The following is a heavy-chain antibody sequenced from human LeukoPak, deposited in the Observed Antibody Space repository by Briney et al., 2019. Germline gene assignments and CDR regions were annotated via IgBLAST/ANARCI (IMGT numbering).Heavy chain of an antibody. J-gene: IGHJ4*02. V-gene: IGHV1-69*05. D-gene: IGHD5-12*01. CDR2: IIPIFGTA. CDR3: AREPSAITLKRAQGENYFDY. Sequence: SVKVSCKASVGTFSSYAISCVRQAPGQGLEWMGRIIPIFGTANYAQKFQGRVTITTEESTSTAYMELSSLRSEGTAVYYCAREPSAITLKRAQGENYFDYWGQGTLVTVSS. CDR1: VGTFSSYA.